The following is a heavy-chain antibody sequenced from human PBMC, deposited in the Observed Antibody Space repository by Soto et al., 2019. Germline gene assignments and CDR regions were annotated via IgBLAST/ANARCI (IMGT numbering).Heavy chain of an antibody. D-gene: IGHD3-22*01. CDR2: ISGSGGST. J-gene: IGHJ4*02. CDR3: AKDDDSSGYYYGFDY. Sequence: EVQLVESGGGLVQPGRSLRLSCAASGFTFDDYAMHWVRQAPGKGLEWVSGISGSGGSTYYADSVKGRFTISRDNSKNTLYLQMNSLRAEDTAVYYCAKDDDSSGYYYGFDYWGQGTLVTVSS. V-gene: IGHV3-23*04. CDR1: GFTFDDYA.